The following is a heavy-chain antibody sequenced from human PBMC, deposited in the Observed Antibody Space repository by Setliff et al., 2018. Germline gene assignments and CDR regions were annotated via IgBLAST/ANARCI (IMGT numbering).Heavy chain of an antibody. D-gene: IGHD2-15*01. Sequence: PGGSLRLSCSTSGFTFDDYAMHWVRQAPGKGLEWVSLISWDGTRTNYVDSLKGRVTISRDNSKNSLFLQMNSLRVEDTALYYCVKDTGNGGNIGLDYWGQGTLVTVSS. CDR3: VKDTGNGGNIGLDY. J-gene: IGHJ4*02. CDR2: ISWDGTRT. V-gene: IGHV3-43D*04. CDR1: GFTFDDYA.